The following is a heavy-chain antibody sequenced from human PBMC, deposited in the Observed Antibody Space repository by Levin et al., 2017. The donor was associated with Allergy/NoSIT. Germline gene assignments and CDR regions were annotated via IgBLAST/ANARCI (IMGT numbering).Heavy chain of an antibody. CDR2: IKSEKDGGTT. D-gene: IGHD3-16*01. J-gene: IGHJ5*02. CDR3: QASWTKCYGQNWCDP. CDR1: GFTFSNAW. V-gene: IGHV3-15*07. Sequence: GGSLRLSCSTSGFTFSNAWMTWIRQAPGKGLEWVGLIKSEKDGGTTDYAAAVKGRFTISRDDSKDPLLLPMNSMKIEDTGVYYCQASWTKCYGQNWCDPWGQGTLVTVSA.